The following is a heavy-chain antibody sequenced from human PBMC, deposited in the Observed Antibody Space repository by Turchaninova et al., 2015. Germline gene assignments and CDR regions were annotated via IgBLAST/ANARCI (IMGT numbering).Heavy chain of an antibody. V-gene: IGHV3-7*01. Sequence: QLVESGGGLVQPGGSLRLSCAASGFTFSSYWMSWARPAPGQGLEWVANIKDDGSEKYYVVSVKCLFTISRDNARNSLYVQMNSLRVEDTAVYYCAGGYWNFDLWGRGTLVTASS. CDR1: GFTFSSYW. CDR2: IKDDGSEK. CDR3: AGGYWNFDL. J-gene: IGHJ2*01.